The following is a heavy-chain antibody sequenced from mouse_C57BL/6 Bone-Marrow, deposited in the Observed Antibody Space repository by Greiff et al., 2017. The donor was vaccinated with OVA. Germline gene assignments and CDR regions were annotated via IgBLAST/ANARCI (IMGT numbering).Heavy chain of an antibody. CDR2: IRSKSNNYAT. D-gene: IGHD1-1*01. Sequence: EVKLVESGGGLVQPKGSLKLSCAASGFSFNTYAMNWVRQAPGKGLEWVARIRSKSNNYATYYADSVKDRFTISRDDSESMLYLQMNNLKTEDAAMYYCVGHLYGSGFDYWGQGTTLTVSS. CDR3: VGHLYGSGFDY. V-gene: IGHV10-1*01. CDR1: GFSFNTYA. J-gene: IGHJ2*01.